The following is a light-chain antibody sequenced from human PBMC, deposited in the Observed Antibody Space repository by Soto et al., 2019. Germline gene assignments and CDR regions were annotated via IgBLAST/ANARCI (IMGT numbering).Light chain of an antibody. CDR1: QCFXSD. Sequence: EIELTQSPAALSVSPGEGATLSCRASQCFXSDFDWYQHKPGLAPRLLXDGVSTRATGSPVRLSGSGSGTEFTLPISSLQSDDSAIYYCQHYNNLTRTFGGGTKVDIK. J-gene: IGKJ4*01. CDR3: QHYNNLTRT. V-gene: IGKV3-15*01. CDR2: GVS.